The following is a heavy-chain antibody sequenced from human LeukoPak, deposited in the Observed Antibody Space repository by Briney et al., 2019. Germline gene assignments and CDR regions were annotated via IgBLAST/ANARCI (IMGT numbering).Heavy chain of an antibody. D-gene: IGHD1-26*01. J-gene: IGHJ4*02. CDR1: GFTFSSYA. V-gene: IGHV3-23*01. CDR2: ISDSDSNT. CDR3: ASALRIYYYFDY. Sequence: GGSLRPSCAASGFTFSSYAMSWVRQAPGKGLEWVSAISDSDSNTYYADSVKGRFTISRDNSKNTLYLQMNSLRAEDTAVYYCASALRIYYYFDYWGQGTLVTVSS.